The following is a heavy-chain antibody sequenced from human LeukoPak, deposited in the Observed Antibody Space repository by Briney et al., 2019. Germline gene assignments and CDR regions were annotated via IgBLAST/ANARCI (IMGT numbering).Heavy chain of an antibody. D-gene: IGHD3-3*01. V-gene: IGHV4-61*02. CDR2: IYTNGDT. Sequence: SQTLSLTCTVSGGSISSGAYHWSWIRQSAGKGLEWIGRIYTNGDTNYNPSLKSRVTISVDTSKNQFSLKLSSVTAADTAVYYCAREVPLGYDFWSGYQQYYFDYWGQGTLVTVSS. CDR3: AREVPLGYDFWSGYQQYYFDY. J-gene: IGHJ4*02. CDR1: GGSISSGAYH.